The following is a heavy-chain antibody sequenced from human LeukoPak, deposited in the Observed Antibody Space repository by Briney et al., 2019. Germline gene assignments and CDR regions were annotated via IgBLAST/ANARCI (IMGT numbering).Heavy chain of an antibody. D-gene: IGHD5-18*01. CDR2: INHSGST. CDR1: GGSFSGYY. Sequence: SETLSLTCAVYGGSFSGYYWSWIRQPPGKGLEWIGEINHSGSTNYNPSLKSRVTISVDTSKNQFSLNLSSVTAADTALYFCARDSDTEAFDIWGQGLMVIVSS. J-gene: IGHJ3*02. V-gene: IGHV4-34*01. CDR3: ARDSDTEAFDI.